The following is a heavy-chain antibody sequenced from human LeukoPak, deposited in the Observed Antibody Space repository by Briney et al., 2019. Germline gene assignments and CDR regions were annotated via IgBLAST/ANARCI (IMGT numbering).Heavy chain of an antibody. CDR3: AKLVQS. D-gene: IGHD6-13*01. Sequence: GSLRLSCAASGFTFNRHGMNWVRQAPGKGLEWVSGFTGSGDSTYYADSVKGRFTISRDNSKNTLYLQMNSLRAEDTAVYYCAKLVQSWGQGTMVTVSS. V-gene: IGHV3-23*01. CDR2: FTGSGDST. J-gene: IGHJ3*01. CDR1: GFTFNRHG.